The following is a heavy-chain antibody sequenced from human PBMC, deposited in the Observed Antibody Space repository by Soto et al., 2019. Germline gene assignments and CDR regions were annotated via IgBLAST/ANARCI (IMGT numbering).Heavy chain of an antibody. J-gene: IGHJ6*02. CDR1: GGTFSSYT. V-gene: IGHV1-69*08. CDR2: ISPLLGTA. D-gene: IGHD4-17*01. Sequence: QVQLVQSGAEVKKPGSSVKVSCKASGGTFSSYTFTWVRQAPGQGPEWMGRISPLLGTANYAQKFQGRVMITADKSTNTVYMALSSLRPEDTAIYSCASRFAYGDNGLDVWGQGTTVTVSS. CDR3: ASRFAYGDNGLDV.